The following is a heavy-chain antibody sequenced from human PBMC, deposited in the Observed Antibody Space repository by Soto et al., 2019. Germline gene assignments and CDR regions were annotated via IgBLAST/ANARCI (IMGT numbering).Heavy chain of an antibody. J-gene: IGHJ1*01. Sequence: TLSLTCAVSGGSISIGGYSWSCIRQPPGKGLEWIGYIYHSGSTYYNPSLKSRVTISVDRSKNQFSLKLSSVTAADTAVYYCARSIAAAGTGYFQHWGQGTL. V-gene: IGHV4-30-2*01. CDR1: GGSISIGGYS. D-gene: IGHD6-13*01. CDR2: IYHSGST. CDR3: ARSIAAAGTGYFQH.